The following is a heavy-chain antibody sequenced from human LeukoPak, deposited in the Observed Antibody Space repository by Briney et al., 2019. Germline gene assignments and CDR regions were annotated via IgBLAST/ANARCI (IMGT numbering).Heavy chain of an antibody. V-gene: IGHV3-74*01. D-gene: IGHD5-24*01. CDR2: INSDGSST. J-gene: IGHJ4*02. CDR3: ARDALGDGPVDY. CDR1: GFTFSSYW. Sequence: GGSLRLSCAASGFTFSSYWMHWVRQAPGKGLVWVSRINSDGSSTSYADSVEGRFTISRDNAKNTLYLQMNSLRAEDTAVYYCARDALGDGPVDYWGQGTLVTVSS.